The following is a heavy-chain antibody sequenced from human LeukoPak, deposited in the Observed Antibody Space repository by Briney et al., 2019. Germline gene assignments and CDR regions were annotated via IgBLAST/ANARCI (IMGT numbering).Heavy chain of an antibody. CDR2: INDDGSFR. J-gene: IGHJ4*02. CDR3: ARVSGPGMNEYYHL. D-gene: IGHD3-10*01. CDR1: GITFSGAW. Sequence: GGSLRLSCAASGITFSGAWMHWVRQAPGKGLVWVSRINDDGSFRNYANSVKGRFTISRDNAKNTLFLQMDSLRAEDTAVYYCARVSGPGMNEYYHLWGQGTLVTVSS. V-gene: IGHV3-74*01.